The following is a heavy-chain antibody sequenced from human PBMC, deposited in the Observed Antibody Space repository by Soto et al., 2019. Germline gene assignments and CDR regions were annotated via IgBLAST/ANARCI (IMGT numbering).Heavy chain of an antibody. V-gene: IGHV5-10-1*01. CDR1: GYSFTSYW. J-gene: IGHJ3*02. D-gene: IGHD3-22*01. CDR3: ARHPRIYDSSGYFDAFDI. Sequence: PGESLKISCKGSGYSFTSYWISWVRQMPGKGLEWMGRIDPSDSYTNYSPSFQGHVTISADKSISTAYLQRSSLKASDTAMYYCARHPRIYDSSGYFDAFDIWGQGTMVTVSS. CDR2: IDPSDSYT.